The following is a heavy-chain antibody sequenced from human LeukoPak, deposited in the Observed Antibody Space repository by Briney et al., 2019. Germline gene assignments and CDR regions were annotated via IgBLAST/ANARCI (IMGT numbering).Heavy chain of an antibody. CDR1: GFTVSSNY. D-gene: IGHD2-15*01. V-gene: IGHV3-66*01. Sequence: GGSLRLSCAASGFTVSSNYMSWVRQAPGKGLEWVSVIYSGGSTYYADSVKGRFTISRDNSKNTLYLQMNSLRAEDTAVYYCARSGRTTLAYCSGGSCYDYWGQGTLVTVSS. CDR2: IYSGGST. CDR3: ARSGRTTLAYCSGGSCYDY. J-gene: IGHJ4*02.